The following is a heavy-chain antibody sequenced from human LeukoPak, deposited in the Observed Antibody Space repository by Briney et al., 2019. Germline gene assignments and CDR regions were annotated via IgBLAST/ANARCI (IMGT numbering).Heavy chain of an antibody. CDR2: FLSGGTT. J-gene: IGHJ6*03. CDR1: SGSIVGYS. D-gene: IGHD3/OR15-3a*01. Sequence: SGTLSLTCTVSSGSIVGYSWTWIRQPAGKGLQWIGHFLSGGTTNYNPSLKSRVTISLDKSKNHVSLRLTSVTAADTAVYFCAMTQYTDVDLDDYYMDVWGKGTAVTVSS. CDR3: AMTQYTDVDLDDYYMDV. V-gene: IGHV4-4*07.